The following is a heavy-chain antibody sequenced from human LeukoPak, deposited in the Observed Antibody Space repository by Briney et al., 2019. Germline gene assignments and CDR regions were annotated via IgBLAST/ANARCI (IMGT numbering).Heavy chain of an antibody. D-gene: IGHD3-10*01. J-gene: IGHJ4*02. CDR3: ARDRYYYGSGSYYDY. CDR1: GFTFSSYG. Sequence: GGSLRLSCAASGFTFSSYGMHWVRQAPGKGLEWVVNIKQDGSEKYYVDSVKGRFTISRDNAKNSLYLQMNSLRAEDTAVYYCARDRYYYGSGSYYDYWGQGTLVTVSS. V-gene: IGHV3-7*01. CDR2: IKQDGSEK.